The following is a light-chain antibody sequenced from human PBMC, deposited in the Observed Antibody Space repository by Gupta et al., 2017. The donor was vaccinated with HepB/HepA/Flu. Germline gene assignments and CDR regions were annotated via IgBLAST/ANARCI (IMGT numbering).Light chain of an antibody. J-gene: IGKJ2*01. Sequence: ELTLTPSPVTPSLSPGDRATLPCRASQSVSSSYLAWYQQKPGQAPRLLIYAASSIATGIPDRFSGSGSGTDFTLTISRLEPEDFAVYYCQQNCSSLYTFGHGTKLEIK. CDR1: QSVSSSY. V-gene: IGKV3-20*01. CDR3: QQNCSSLYT. CDR2: AAS.